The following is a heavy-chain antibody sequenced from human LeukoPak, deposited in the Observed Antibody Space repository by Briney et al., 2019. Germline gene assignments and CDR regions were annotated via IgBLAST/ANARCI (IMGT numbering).Heavy chain of an antibody. D-gene: IGHD1-1*01. CDR1: GITFSSYA. CDR2: ISSSGATT. J-gene: IGHJ4*02. V-gene: IGHV3-23*01. Sequence: GGSLRLSCVVSGITFSSYAMSWVRQAPGKGPEWLSGISSSGATTYHADAVRGRFIISRDNSKTTLYLQMNSLRAEDTAVYYCARDPEHSVLGVHYFDYWCQGTLVAVSS. CDR3: ARDPEHSVLGVHYFDY.